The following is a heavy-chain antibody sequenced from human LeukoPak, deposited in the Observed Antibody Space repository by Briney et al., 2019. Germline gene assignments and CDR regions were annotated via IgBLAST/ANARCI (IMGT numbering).Heavy chain of an antibody. V-gene: IGHV1-46*01. J-gene: IGHJ4*02. D-gene: IGHD3-9*01. CDR2: INPSGGST. CDR3: ATLTNFDWSIEIDY. CDR1: GGTFSSYA. Sequence: ASVKVSCKASGGTFSSYAISWVRQAPGQGLEWMGIINPSGGSTSYAQKFQGRVTMTRDTSTSTVYMELSSLRSEDTAVYYCATLTNFDWSIEIDYWGQGTLVTVSS.